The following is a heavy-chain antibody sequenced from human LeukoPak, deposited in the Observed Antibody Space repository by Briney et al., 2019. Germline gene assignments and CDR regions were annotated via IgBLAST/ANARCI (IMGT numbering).Heavy chain of an antibody. V-gene: IGHV4-61*02. Sequence: PSETLSLTCTVSGGSISSGSYYWSWIRQPAGKGLERIGRIYTSGSTNYNPSLKSRVTISVDTSKNQSSLKLSSVTSADTAVYYCARDLSYYYGSSGYYYFDYWGQGTLVTVSS. D-gene: IGHD3-22*01. J-gene: IGHJ4*02. CDR3: ARDLSYYYGSSGYYYFDY. CDR2: IYTSGST. CDR1: GGSISSGSYY.